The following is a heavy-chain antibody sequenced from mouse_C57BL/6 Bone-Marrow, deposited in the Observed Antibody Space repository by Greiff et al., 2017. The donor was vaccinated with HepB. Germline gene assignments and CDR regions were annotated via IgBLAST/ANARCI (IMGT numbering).Heavy chain of an antibody. CDR2: IRLKSDNYAT. Sequence: EVKVVESGGGLVQPGGSMKLSCVASGFTFSNYWMNWVRQSPEKGLEWVAQIRLKSDNYATHYAESVKGRFTISRDDSKSSVYLQMNNLRAEDTGIYYCTAIYYDYGTWFAYWGQGTLVTVSA. CDR1: GFTFSNYW. CDR3: TAIYYDYGTWFAY. D-gene: IGHD2-4*01. V-gene: IGHV6-3*01. J-gene: IGHJ3*01.